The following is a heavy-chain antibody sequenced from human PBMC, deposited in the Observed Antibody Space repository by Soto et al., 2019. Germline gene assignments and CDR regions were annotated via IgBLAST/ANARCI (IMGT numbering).Heavy chain of an antibody. Sequence: SVKVSCKASGGTFSSYAISWVRQAPGQGLEWMGGIIPIFGTANYAQKFQGRVTITADESTSTAYMELSSLRSEDTAVYYCARNPYYGDYGMTFDYWGQGTLVTVSS. J-gene: IGHJ4*02. CDR3: ARNPYYGDYGMTFDY. CDR2: IIPIFGTA. V-gene: IGHV1-69*13. CDR1: GGTFSSYA. D-gene: IGHD4-17*01.